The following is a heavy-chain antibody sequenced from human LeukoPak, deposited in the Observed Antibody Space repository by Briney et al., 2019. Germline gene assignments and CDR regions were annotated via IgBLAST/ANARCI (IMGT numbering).Heavy chain of an antibody. Sequence: GGSLRLSCAVSGFRVSSNHMTWVRQAPGKGLEWVSLIYTGDVTYYADSVKGRLTISTDNSKNILYLQMDSLTAEDTALYYCARERDYDTYIDYWGQGTLVTVSS. CDR1: GFRVSSNH. J-gene: IGHJ4*02. CDR2: IYTGDVT. CDR3: ARERDYDTYIDY. D-gene: IGHD3-22*01. V-gene: IGHV3-53*01.